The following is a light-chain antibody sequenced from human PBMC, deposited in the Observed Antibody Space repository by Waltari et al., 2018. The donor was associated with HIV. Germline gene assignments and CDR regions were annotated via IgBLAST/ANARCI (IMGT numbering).Light chain of an antibody. CDR1: QSISSY. CDR2: VAS. V-gene: IGKV1-39*01. CDR3: QQAYAFPT. Sequence: DIQMTQSPSSLSASVGDRVTITCRASQSISSYLNWYQYKVGKAPKLLISVASRLQTGVPSRFSGSGSGTVFTLTINNLQYEDFATYYCQQAYAFPTFGPGTKVDVK. J-gene: IGKJ3*01.